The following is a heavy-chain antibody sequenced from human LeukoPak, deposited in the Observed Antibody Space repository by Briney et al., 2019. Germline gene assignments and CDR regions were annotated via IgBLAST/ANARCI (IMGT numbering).Heavy chain of an antibody. CDR3: ARVVDGGSSWYSPMEY. D-gene: IGHD6-13*01. V-gene: IGHV3-30-3*01. CDR2: ISHDESRQ. J-gene: IGHJ4*02. CDR1: GFTFSSYA. Sequence: GESLRLSCAASGFTFSSYAMDWVRQAPGKGLEWVAVISHDESRQDYADPVKGRFTISRDNSQNTLFLQMNSLRIEDTAVYYCARVVDGGSSWYSPMEYWGQGTRVTVSS.